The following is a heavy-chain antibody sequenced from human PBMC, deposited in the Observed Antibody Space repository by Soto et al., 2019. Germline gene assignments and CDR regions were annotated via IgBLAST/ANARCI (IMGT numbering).Heavy chain of an antibody. V-gene: IGHV4-39*01. J-gene: IGHJ6*02. CDR3: ARGSAAAAGDLNSASVKYYYYGMDV. CDR1: GGSISSSSYY. D-gene: IGHD6-13*01. CDR2: IYYSGST. Sequence: QLQLQESGPGLVKPSETLSLTCTVSGGSISSSSYYWGWIRQPPGKGLEWIGSIYYSGSTYYNPSLKSRVTISVDTSKNQFSLKLSSVTAADTAVYYCARGSAAAAGDLNSASVKYYYYGMDVWGQGTTVTVSS.